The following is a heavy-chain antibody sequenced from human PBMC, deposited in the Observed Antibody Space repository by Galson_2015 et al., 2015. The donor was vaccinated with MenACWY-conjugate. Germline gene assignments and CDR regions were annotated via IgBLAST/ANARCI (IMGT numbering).Heavy chain of an antibody. J-gene: IGHJ6*02. CDR3: ARDSLFLHRGMEV. Sequence: SLRLSCAASGFTVSSNYMSWVRQAPGKGLEWVSVIYSGGSTYYADSVKGRFTISRDNSKNTLYLQMNSLRAEDTAVYYCARDSLFLHRGMEVWGQGTTVTVSS. CDR1: GFTVSSNY. V-gene: IGHV3-66*01. CDR2: IYSGGST.